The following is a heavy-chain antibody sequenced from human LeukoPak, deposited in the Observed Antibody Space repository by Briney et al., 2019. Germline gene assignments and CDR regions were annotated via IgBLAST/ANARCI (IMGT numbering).Heavy chain of an antibody. V-gene: IGHV4-59*01. J-gene: IGHJ6*02. CDR2: IYYSGST. Sequence: SETLSLTCTVSGGSISSYYWSWIRQPPRKGLEWMGYIYYSGSTNYNPSPKSRVTISVDTSKNQFSLKLSSVTAADTAVYYCARGPTRSITIFGVVIEDGMDVWGQGTTVTVSS. CDR1: GGSISSYY. D-gene: IGHD3-3*01. CDR3: ARGPTRSITIFGVVIEDGMDV.